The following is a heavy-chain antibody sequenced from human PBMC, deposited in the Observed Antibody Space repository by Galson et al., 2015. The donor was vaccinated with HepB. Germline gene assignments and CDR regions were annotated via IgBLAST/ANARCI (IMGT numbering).Heavy chain of an antibody. Sequence: QSGAEVKEPGESLKISYKASGYRTTDYWIAWVRQMPGKGLKWMGLFYPGDSQTTYSPSFQGQVTISGDKSISTVYLQWSSLKASDTATYYCARFGGETLMKHYFDFWGQGPLVTVSS. D-gene: IGHD2-15*01. CDR1: GYRTTDYW. J-gene: IGHJ4*02. CDR3: ARFGGETLMKHYFDF. CDR2: FYPGDSQT. V-gene: IGHV5-51*01.